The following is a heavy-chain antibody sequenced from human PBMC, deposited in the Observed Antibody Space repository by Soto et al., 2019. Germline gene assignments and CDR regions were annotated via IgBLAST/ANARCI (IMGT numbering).Heavy chain of an antibody. CDR2: IYYSGST. V-gene: IGHV4-61*05. CDR3: ARNYGGNVDY. Sequence: PSETLSLTCTVSGGSISSSSYYWGWIRQPPGKGLEWIGYIYYSGSTNYNPSLKSRVTISVDTSKNQFSLKLSSVTAADTAVYYCARNYGGNVDYWGQGTLVTVSS. J-gene: IGHJ4*02. CDR1: GGSISSSSYY. D-gene: IGHD4-17*01.